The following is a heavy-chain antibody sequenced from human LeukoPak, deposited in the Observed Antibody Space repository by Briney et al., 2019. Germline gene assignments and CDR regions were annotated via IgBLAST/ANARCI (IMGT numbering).Heavy chain of an antibody. CDR1: GYSFTSYW. D-gene: IGHD6-13*01. J-gene: IGHJ4*02. CDR2: IDPSDSYT. Sequence: GESLRISCKGSGYSFTSYWISWVRQMPGKGLEWMGRIDPSDSYTNYSPSFQGHVTISADKSISTAYLQWSSLKASDTAMYYCARHSQYIAAVQGFDYWGQGTLVTASS. CDR3: ARHSQYIAAVQGFDY. V-gene: IGHV5-10-1*01.